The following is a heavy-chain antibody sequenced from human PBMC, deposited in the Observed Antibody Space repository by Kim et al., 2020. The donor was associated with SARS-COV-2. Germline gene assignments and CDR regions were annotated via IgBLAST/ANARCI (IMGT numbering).Heavy chain of an antibody. CDR1: GFTFSSYW. CDR2: IKTDGSWT. J-gene: IGHJ3*02. CDR3: ARASSGTSDI. D-gene: IGHD2-15*01. Sequence: GGSLRLSCAASGFTFSSYWMYWVRLVPGKGLGSVPIIKTDGSWTGYADSVKGRLTISRDNAKNMLYLQMNSLRAEDTAVYYCARASSGTSDIWV. V-gene: IGHV3-74*01.